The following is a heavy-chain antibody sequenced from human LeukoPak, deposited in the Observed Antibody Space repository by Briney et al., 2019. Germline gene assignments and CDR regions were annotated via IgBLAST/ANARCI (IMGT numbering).Heavy chain of an antibody. V-gene: IGHV3-23*01. Sequence: PGGSLRLSCAASGFTFSSYAMMWVRQAPGKRLEWISSITGSGDGTYYAESVRGRFTISRDNSENTLYLQVNSLRVEDTAVYFCAKGFVHPTYYFDYWGQGTLVTVSS. CDR1: GFTFSSYA. CDR2: ITGSGDGT. CDR3: AKGFVHPTYYFDY. D-gene: IGHD3-10*01. J-gene: IGHJ4*02.